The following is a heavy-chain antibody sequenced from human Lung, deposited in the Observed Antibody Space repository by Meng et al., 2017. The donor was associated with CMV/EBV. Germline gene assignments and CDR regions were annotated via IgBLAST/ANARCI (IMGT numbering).Heavy chain of an antibody. J-gene: IGHJ5*02. CDR3: ARVGYPIGGYFDP. Sequence: ESXKISXAASGFSVSNKYLAWVRQAPGKGLEWVSVIYNDGDTHYTNSVKGRFTISRDSSKNTVFLRMNSLRADDTAVYYCARVGYPIGGYFDPWGQGTLVTVSS. D-gene: IGHD2-15*01. V-gene: IGHV3-53*01. CDR1: GFSVSNKY. CDR2: IYNDGDT.